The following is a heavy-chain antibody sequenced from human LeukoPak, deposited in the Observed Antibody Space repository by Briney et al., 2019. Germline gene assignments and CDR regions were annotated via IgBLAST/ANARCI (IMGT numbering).Heavy chain of an antibody. CDR2: IIPIFGTA. Sequence: ASVKVSCKASGGTFSSYAISWVRQAPGQGLEWMGGIIPIFGTANYAQKFQGRVTITADESTSTAYMELSSLRSEDTAVYYCASPRGDYDSSGYEVRAFDIWGQGTMVTVSS. V-gene: IGHV1-69*13. CDR1: GGTFSSYA. J-gene: IGHJ3*02. CDR3: ASPRGDYDSSGYEVRAFDI. D-gene: IGHD3-22*01.